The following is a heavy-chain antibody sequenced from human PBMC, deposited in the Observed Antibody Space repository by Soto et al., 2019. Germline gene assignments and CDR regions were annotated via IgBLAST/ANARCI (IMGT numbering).Heavy chain of an antibody. CDR1: GGTFSSYA. V-gene: IGHV1-69*01. D-gene: IGHD4-17*01. CDR3: ARRWVTTFYYGMDV. J-gene: IGHJ6*02. CDR2: IIPIFGTA. Sequence: QVQLVQSGAEVKKPGSSVKVSCKASGGTFSSYAINWVRQAPGQGLEWMGGIIPIFGTANYPQKFQGRVTIAADEPTSTDYMGLSSLRSEDTAVYYCARRWVTTFYYGMDVWGQGTTVTVSS.